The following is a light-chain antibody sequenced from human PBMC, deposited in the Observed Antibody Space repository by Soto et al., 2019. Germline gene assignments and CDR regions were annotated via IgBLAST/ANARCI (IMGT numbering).Light chain of an antibody. V-gene: IGKV3-11*01. CDR3: QQRSNWPPT. J-gene: IGKJ1*01. CDR1: QSVSSY. Sequence: IVLTHTPATLPLSPGERATLSCRASQSVSSYLAWYQQKPGQAPRLLIYDASNRATGIPARFSGSGSGTDFPLTISSLEPEDFAVYYCQQRSNWPPTLGQGTKVDIK. CDR2: DAS.